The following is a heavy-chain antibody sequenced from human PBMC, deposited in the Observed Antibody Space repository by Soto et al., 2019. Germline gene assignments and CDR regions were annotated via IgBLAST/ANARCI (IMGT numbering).Heavy chain of an antibody. J-gene: IGHJ4*02. CDR3: ARLTIDSSGYYNSFDY. Sequence: EVQLVQSGAEVKKPGESLRISCKGSAYSFTSYWITWVRQMPGKGLEWMGRIDPGDSYTKYSPSFQVHVTISADKSISTAYLQWSSLKASDTAMYYCARLTIDSSGYYNSFDYWGQVTLVTVSS. CDR2: IDPGDSYT. V-gene: IGHV5-10-1*03. D-gene: IGHD3-22*01. CDR1: AYSFTSYW.